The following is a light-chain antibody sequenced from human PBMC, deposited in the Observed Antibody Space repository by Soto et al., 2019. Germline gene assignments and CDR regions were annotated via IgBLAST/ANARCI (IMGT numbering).Light chain of an antibody. CDR1: SGDVGGYNY. J-gene: IGLJ1*01. Sequence: QSVLTQPASVSGSPGQSITISCTGTSGDVGGYNYVSWYQQHPGKAPKLMIFEVSNRPSGVSDRFSGSKSGNTASLTISGLQAEDEAGYYCSSYTSSSLYVFGTGTKLTVL. CDR3: SSYTSSSLYV. V-gene: IGLV2-14*01. CDR2: EVS.